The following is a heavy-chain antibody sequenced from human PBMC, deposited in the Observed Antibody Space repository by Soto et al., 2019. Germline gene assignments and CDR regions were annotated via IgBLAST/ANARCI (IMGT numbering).Heavy chain of an antibody. J-gene: IGHJ4*02. V-gene: IGHV4-61*01. Sequence: QVQLQESGPGLVKPSETLSLTCSVSGGSVNSGSYYWSRIRQPPGRGLEWIGYVYYSGSTKYNPSLKSRATISVDTTNNQFSLRLSSVTPADTAVYYCARDYWANEKRFESWGQGTLVTVSS. CDR3: ARDYWANEKRFES. D-gene: IGHD1-1*01. CDR2: VYYSGST. CDR1: GGSVNSGSYY.